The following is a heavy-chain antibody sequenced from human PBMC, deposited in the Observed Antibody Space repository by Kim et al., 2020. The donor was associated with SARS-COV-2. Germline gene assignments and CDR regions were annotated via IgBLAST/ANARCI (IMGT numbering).Heavy chain of an antibody. CDR1: GFTFSSYA. J-gene: IGHJ3*02. Sequence: GGSLRLSCAASGFTFSSYAMSWVRQAPGKGLEWVSAISGSGVTTSYADSVKGRFSISRDNSKNILYLQMNSLRAEDTAVYYCARDEQSSSWFPLRFGIWGQGTMATVSS. D-gene: IGHD6-13*01. V-gene: IGHV3-23*01. CDR3: ARDEQSSSWFPLRFGI. CDR2: ISGSGVTT.